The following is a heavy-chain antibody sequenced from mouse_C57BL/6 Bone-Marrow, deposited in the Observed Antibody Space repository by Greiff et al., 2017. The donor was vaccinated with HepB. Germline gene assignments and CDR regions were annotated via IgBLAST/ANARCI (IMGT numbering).Heavy chain of an antibody. CDR2: INPSNGGT. Sequence: QVHVKQSGPELVKPGASVKMSCKASGYTFTSYWMHWVKQRPGQGLEWIGNINPSNGGTNYNEKFKSKATLTVDKSSSTAYMQLSSLTSEDSAVYYCARWGVPSCFDYWGQGTTLTVSS. CDR1: GYTFTSYW. CDR3: ARWGVPSCFDY. J-gene: IGHJ2*01. V-gene: IGHV1-53*01.